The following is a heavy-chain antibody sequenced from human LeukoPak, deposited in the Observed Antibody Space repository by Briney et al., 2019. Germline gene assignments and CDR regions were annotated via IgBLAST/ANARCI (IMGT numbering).Heavy chain of an antibody. J-gene: IGHJ4*02. CDR3: ARGIFGVVTRGPDY. CDR1: GGSISSYH. V-gene: IGHV4-59*01. D-gene: IGHD3-3*02. CDR2: IYYSGST. Sequence: KSSETLSLTCTVSGGSISSYHWSWIRQPPGKGLEWIGYIYYSGSTNYNPSLKSRVTISIDTSKNQFSLKLSSVTAADTAIYYCARGIFGVVTRGPDYWGQGTLVTVSS.